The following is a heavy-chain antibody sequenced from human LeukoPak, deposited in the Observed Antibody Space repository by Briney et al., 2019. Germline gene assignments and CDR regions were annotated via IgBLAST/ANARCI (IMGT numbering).Heavy chain of an antibody. CDR3: ARRLVLRTGTYLDY. Sequence: SETLSLTCTVSGGSISSSGYYWGWIRQPPGKGLEWIGSIYYSGSTYYNPSLKSRVTISVDTSKNQFSLKLSSVTAADTAVYYCARRLVLRTGTYLDYWGQGTLVTVSS. CDR2: IYYSGST. V-gene: IGHV4-39*01. D-gene: IGHD1-1*01. J-gene: IGHJ4*02. CDR1: GGSISSSGYY.